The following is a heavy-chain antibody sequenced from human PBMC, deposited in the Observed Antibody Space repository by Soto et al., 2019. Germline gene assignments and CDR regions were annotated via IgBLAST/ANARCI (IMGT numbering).Heavy chain of an antibody. Sequence: QVQLQQWGAGLLKPSETLSLTCAVYGGSFSGYYWSWIRQPPGKGLEWIGEINHSGSTNYNPSLKSRVTISVDTSKNQFSLKLSSVTAADTAVYYCAREDGGVLDYWGQGTLVTVSS. D-gene: IGHD2-8*02. CDR2: INHSGST. V-gene: IGHV4-34*01. CDR1: GGSFSGYY. CDR3: AREDGGVLDY. J-gene: IGHJ4*02.